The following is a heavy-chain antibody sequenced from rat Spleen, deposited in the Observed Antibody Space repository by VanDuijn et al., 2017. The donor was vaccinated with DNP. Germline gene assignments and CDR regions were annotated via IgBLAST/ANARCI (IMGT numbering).Heavy chain of an antibody. CDR2: ITNRCGST. CDR1: GFTFSNYY. CDR3: TRVGLTTSHSFDY. D-gene: IGHD1-11*01. Sequence: EVQLVESGGGLVQPGRSLKLSCAASGFTFSNYYMAWVRQAPTKGLEWVASITNRCGSTYYRDSVKGRFTISRDNAKSTLYLQMDSLRSEDTATYYCTRVGLTTSHSFDYWGQGVMVTVSS. V-gene: IGHV5S23*01. J-gene: IGHJ2*01.